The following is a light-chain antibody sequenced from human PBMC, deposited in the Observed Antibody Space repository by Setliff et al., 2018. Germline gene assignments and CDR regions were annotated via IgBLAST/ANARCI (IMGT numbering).Light chain of an antibody. CDR2: DVS. Sequence: QSALTQPRSVSGSPGRSVTISCTGTSSDVGGYNYVSWYQQHPGKAPKLMIYDVSNRPSGVSNRFSGSKSGNTASLTISGLQAEDEADYYCSSYTGSNSHVFGTGTKVTVL. CDR1: SSDVGGYNY. V-gene: IGLV2-14*03. J-gene: IGLJ1*01. CDR3: SSYTGSNSHV.